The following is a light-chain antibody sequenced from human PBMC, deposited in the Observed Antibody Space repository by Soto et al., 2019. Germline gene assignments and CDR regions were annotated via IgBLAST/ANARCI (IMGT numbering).Light chain of an antibody. CDR1: QGITNH. V-gene: IGKV1-27*01. CDR2: AAS. J-gene: IGKJ5*01. CDR3: QNYDSAPIT. Sequence: DIQMTQSPSSLSASVGNRVSISCRASQGITNHLAWYQQKPGKAPKVLIYAASTLQPGVPSRFSGSGSGTDFTLSINSLQPDDFATYYCQNYDSAPITGGQGTRLEIK.